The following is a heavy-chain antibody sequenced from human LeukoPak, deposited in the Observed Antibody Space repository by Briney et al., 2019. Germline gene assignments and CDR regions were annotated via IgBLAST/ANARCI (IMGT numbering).Heavy chain of an antibody. CDR2: TYCGGNN. Sequence: GGSLRLFWSAFEFSVDSNYMAWVRQAPGEGLEGVSLTYCGGNNYFADSLNGRFIISRDNSKSTLYLQMNSLRVEDTAVYYCARDMAHCGRGICYNIRFDSWGQGTLVTVSS. CDR1: EFSVDSNY. J-gene: IGHJ5*01. D-gene: IGHD2-15*01. CDR3: ARDMAHCGRGICYNIRFDS. V-gene: IGHV3-66*01.